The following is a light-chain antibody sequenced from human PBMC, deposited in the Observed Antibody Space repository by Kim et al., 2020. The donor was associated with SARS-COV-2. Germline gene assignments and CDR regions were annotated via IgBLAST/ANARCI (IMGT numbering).Light chain of an antibody. J-gene: IGKJ5*01. CDR3: QQANSFPIT. CDR1: QGVAGW. CDR2: GAS. V-gene: IGKV1-12*01. Sequence: ASVGDSVTITCRASQGVAGWLAWYQQKPGKAPKLLIYGASNLHSGVPSRFSGSGSGTEFTLTISSLQPEDFATYYCQQANSFPITFGQGTRLEIK.